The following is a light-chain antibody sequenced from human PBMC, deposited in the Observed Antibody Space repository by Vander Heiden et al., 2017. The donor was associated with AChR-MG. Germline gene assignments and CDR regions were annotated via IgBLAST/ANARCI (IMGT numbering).Light chain of an antibody. CDR1: ASDVGSYNL. J-gene: IGLJ1*01. Sequence: QSALTQPASVSGSPGQSITISCTGTASDVGSYNLVSWYQQHPGKAPNLMIYDVTKRPSGVSNRFSGSKSGNTASLTISGLQAEDEADYYCCSFAGAGTLYVFGTGTEVTVL. CDR3: CSFAGAGTLYV. CDR2: DVT. V-gene: IGLV2-23*02.